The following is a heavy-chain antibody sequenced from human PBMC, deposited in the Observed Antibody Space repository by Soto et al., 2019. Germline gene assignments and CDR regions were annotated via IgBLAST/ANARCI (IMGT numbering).Heavy chain of an antibody. CDR3: ARVSSRSCQRLNWFDP. J-gene: IGHJ5*02. Sequence: VQLVESGGGLVQPGGSLRLSCAASGFTFSSYWMSWVRQAPGKGLEWVANIKQDGSEKYYVDSVKGRFTISRDNAKNKLYLQMNSLRAEDTAVYYCARVSSRSCQRLNWFDPWGQGTLVTVSS. D-gene: IGHD6-13*01. V-gene: IGHV3-7*01. CDR2: IKQDGSEK. CDR1: GFTFSSYW.